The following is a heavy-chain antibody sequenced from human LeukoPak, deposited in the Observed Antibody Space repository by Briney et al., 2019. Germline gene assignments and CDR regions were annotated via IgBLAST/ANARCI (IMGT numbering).Heavy chain of an antibody. V-gene: IGHV3-66*01. CDR3: ARNFYDFWSGYYLLDY. Sequence: GGSLRLSCAASGFTVSSNYMSWVRQAPGKGLEWVSVIYSGGSTYYADSVKGRFTISRDNSKNTLYLQMNSLRAEDTAVYYCARNFYDFWSGYYLLDYWGQGTLVTVPS. D-gene: IGHD3-3*01. CDR2: IYSGGST. CDR1: GFTVSSNY. J-gene: IGHJ4*02.